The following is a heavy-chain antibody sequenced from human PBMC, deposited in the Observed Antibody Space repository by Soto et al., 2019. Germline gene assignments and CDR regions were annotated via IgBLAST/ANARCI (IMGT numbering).Heavy chain of an antibody. CDR2: IIPIFGTA. J-gene: IGHJ6*02. CDR1: GGTFSSYA. Sequence: SVKVSCTASGGTFSSYAISWVRQAPGQGLEWMGGIIPIFGTANYAQKFQGRVTITADESTGTAYMELSSLRSEDTAVYYCASIVVVPAAMPADYYYYYYGMDVWGQGTTVTVSS. V-gene: IGHV1-69*13. D-gene: IGHD2-2*01. CDR3: ASIVVVPAAMPADYYYYYYGMDV.